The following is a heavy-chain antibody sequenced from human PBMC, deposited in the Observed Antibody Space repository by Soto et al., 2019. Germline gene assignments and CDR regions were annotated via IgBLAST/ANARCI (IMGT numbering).Heavy chain of an antibody. CDR1: GYTFSSYG. D-gene: IGHD3-9*01. Sequence: QVQLVQSGAEVKKPGASVKVSCKASGYTFSSYGISWVRQAPGQGHEWMGWISAYNGNTNYAQKLQGRVTMTTDTSTSTAYMELRSLRSDDTAVYYCARGPNYDILTGNYDGMDVWGQGTTVTVSS. V-gene: IGHV1-18*01. CDR2: ISAYNGNT. J-gene: IGHJ6*02. CDR3: ARGPNYDILTGNYDGMDV.